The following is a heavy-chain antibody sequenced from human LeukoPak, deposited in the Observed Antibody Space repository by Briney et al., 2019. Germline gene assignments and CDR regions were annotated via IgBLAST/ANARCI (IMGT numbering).Heavy chain of an antibody. V-gene: IGHV5-51*01. D-gene: IGHD1-1*01. CDR2: IYPGDSDT. CDR1: GYSFTGYW. CDR3: ARRSGSIQPFDP. J-gene: IGHJ5*02. Sequence: GGSLKISCQGSGYSFTGYWIGWVRQLPGKGLEWMGIIYPGDSDTRYSPSFQGQVTISADKSISTAYLQWSSLKASDTAMYYCARRSGSIQPFDPWGQGTLVTVSS.